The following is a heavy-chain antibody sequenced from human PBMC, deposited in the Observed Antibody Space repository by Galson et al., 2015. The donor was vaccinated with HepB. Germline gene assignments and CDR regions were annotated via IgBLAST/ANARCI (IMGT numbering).Heavy chain of an antibody. V-gene: IGHV1-8*01. J-gene: IGHJ4*02. CDR2: MNPNSGNT. CDR3: ATGGGIVGATRGIDY. CDR1: GYTFTSYD. D-gene: IGHD1-26*01. Sequence: QSGAEVKKPGESLKISCKASGYTFTSYDINWVRQATGQGLEWMGWMNPNSGNTGYAQKFQGRVTMTRNTSISTAYMELSSLRSEDTAVYYCATGGGIVGATRGIDYWGQGTLVTVSS.